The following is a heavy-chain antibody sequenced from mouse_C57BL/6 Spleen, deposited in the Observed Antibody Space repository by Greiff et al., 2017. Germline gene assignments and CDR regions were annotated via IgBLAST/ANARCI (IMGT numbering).Heavy chain of an antibody. CDR2: INPSSGYT. Sequence: QVQLKQSGAELARPGASVKMSCKASGYTFTSYTMHWVKQRPGQGLEWIGYINPSSGYTKYNQKFKDKATLTADKSSSTAYMQLSSLTSEDSAVYYCARDYYGSSLYYAMDYWGQGTSVTVSS. CDR1: GYTFTSYT. V-gene: IGHV1-4*01. CDR3: ARDYYGSSLYYAMDY. J-gene: IGHJ4*01. D-gene: IGHD1-1*01.